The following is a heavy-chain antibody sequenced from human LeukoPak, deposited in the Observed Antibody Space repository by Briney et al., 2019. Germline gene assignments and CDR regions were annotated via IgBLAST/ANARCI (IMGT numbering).Heavy chain of an antibody. CDR3: AKGGYYDSSGYDY. J-gene: IGHJ4*02. V-gene: IGHV3-23*01. CDR1: GFTFSSYA. Sequence: PGGPLRLSCAASGFTFSSYAMSWVRQAPGKGLEWVSAISGSGGSTYYADSVKGRFTISRDNSKNTLYLQMNSLRAEDTAVYYCAKGGYYDSSGYDYWGQGTLVTVSS. D-gene: IGHD3-22*01. CDR2: ISGSGGST.